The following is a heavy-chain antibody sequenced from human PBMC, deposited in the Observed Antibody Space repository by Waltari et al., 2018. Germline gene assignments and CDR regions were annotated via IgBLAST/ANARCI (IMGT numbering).Heavy chain of an antibody. D-gene: IGHD2-2*01. J-gene: IGHJ6*02. CDR2: SNHSGST. Sequence: QVQLQQWGAGLLKPSETLSLPCAVYGGSFSGYYWSWIRQPPGKGLEWIGESNHSGSTNYNPSLKSRVTISVDTSKNQFSLKLSSVTAADTAVYYCASRVRRYCSSTSCFRYYYYGMDVWGQGTTVTVSS. CDR3: ASRVRRYCSSTSCFRYYYYGMDV. CDR1: GGSFSGYY. V-gene: IGHV4-34*01.